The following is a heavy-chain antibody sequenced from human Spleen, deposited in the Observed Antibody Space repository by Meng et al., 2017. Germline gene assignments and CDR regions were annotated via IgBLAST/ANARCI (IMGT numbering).Heavy chain of an antibody. CDR1: GGSFSGYY. CDR2: INHSGRT. D-gene: IGHD6-19*01. V-gene: IGHV4-34*01. Sequence: QDQREEWGAGLLKPSETLSLTCAVYGGSFSGYYWSWIRQPPGKGLEWIGEINHSGRTNYNPSLKSRVTISVDTSKNQFSLKLSSVTAADTAVYYCARSYSSGLFFDYWGQGTLVTVSS. J-gene: IGHJ4*02. CDR3: ARSYSSGLFFDY.